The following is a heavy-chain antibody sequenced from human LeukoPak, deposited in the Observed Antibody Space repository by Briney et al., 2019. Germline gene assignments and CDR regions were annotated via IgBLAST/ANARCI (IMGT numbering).Heavy chain of an antibody. Sequence: GGSLRLSCAASGFTFSSYGMHWVRQAPGKGLEWVAVISYDGSNKYYADSVKGRFTISRDNSKNTLYLQMNSLRAEDTAVYYCAKLSGYEGDDYWGQGTLVTVSS. D-gene: IGHD5-12*01. J-gene: IGHJ4*02. CDR2: ISYDGSNK. CDR1: GFTFSSYG. CDR3: AKLSGYEGDDY. V-gene: IGHV3-30*18.